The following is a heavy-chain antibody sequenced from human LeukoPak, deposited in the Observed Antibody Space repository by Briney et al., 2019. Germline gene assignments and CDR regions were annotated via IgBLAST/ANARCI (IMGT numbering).Heavy chain of an antibody. CDR1: GGSISSYY. Sequence: PSETLSLTCTVSGGSISSYYWSCIRQPPGKGLEWIGYIYHSGSTNYNPSPSLKSRVTISVDRSNNQFSLKLRYVTAEDTAVYYCARGYGSGWYYFDYWGQGTLVTVSS. CDR2: IYHSGST. CDR3: ARGYGSGWYYFDY. J-gene: IGHJ4*02. V-gene: IGHV4-59*01. D-gene: IGHD6-19*01.